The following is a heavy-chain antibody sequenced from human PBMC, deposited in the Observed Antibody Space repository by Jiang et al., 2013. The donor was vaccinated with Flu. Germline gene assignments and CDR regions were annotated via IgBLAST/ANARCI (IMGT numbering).Heavy chain of an antibody. CDR2: INSDGSSA. V-gene: IGHV3-74*01. Sequence: LVWVSRINSDGSSASYADSVKGRFTISRDNAKNTLYLQMNSLRAEDTAVFYCARGNYYAMDVWGKGTTVTVSS. J-gene: IGHJ6*04. CDR3: ARGNYYAMDV.